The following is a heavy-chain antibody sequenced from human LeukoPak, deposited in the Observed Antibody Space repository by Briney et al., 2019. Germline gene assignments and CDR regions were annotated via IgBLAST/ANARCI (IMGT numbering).Heavy chain of an antibody. J-gene: IGHJ5*02. V-gene: IGHV1-2*02. CDR3: ARVVYYYGLNWFDP. D-gene: IGHD3-10*01. CDR2: INPNSGGT. Sequence: ASVKVSCKASGYTFTGYYMHWVRQAPGQGREWMGWINPNSGGTNYAQKFQGRVTMTRDTSISTAYMELSRLRSDDTAVYYCARVVYYYGLNWFDPWGQGTLVTVSS. CDR1: GYTFTGYY.